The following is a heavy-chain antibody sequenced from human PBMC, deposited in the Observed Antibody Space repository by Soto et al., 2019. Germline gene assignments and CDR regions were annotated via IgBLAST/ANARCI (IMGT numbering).Heavy chain of an antibody. CDR2: IIPILGIA. CDR3: ARGGVTVIRYVRDPEDC. V-gene: IGHV1-69*02. CDR1: GGTFSSYT. D-gene: IGHD3-10*01. Sequence: QVQLVQSGAEVKKPGSSVKVSCKASGGTFSSYTISWVRQAPGQGLEWMGRIIPILGIANYAQKFQGRVTITADKSTSTAYMELSSLGSEDTAVYYWARGGVTVIRYVRDPEDCWGQGTLVTVSS. J-gene: IGHJ4*02.